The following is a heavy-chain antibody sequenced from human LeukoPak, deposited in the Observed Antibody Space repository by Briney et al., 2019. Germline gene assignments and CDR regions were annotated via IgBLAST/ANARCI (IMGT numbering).Heavy chain of an antibody. Sequence: SETLSLTCTVSGGSISGYFWSWIRQPPGKGLEWIGYIYYSGSTNYNPSLKSRVTISVDTSQNQFSLKLSSLTAADTAVYYCARGGSWYYYNTRFDYWGQGSLVTVSS. V-gene: IGHV4-59*01. CDR2: IYYSGST. D-gene: IGHD6-13*01. CDR1: GGSISGYF. J-gene: IGHJ4*02. CDR3: ARGGSWYYYNTRFDY.